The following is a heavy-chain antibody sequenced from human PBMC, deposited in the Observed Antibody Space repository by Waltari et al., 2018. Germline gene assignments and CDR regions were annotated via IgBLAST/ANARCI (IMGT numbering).Heavy chain of an antibody. Sequence: EVQLVESGGGLVKPGGSLRLSCAASGFTFSSYSMNWVRQAPGKGREWVASISRSSSYIYYADSVKGRFTISRDNAKNSLSLQMNSLRAGDTAVYYCARDGISGGPFDPWGQGTLVTVSS. CDR2: ISRSSSYI. CDR1: GFTFSSYS. J-gene: IGHJ5*02. CDR3: ARDGISGGPFDP. V-gene: IGHV3-21*01. D-gene: IGHD1-26*01.